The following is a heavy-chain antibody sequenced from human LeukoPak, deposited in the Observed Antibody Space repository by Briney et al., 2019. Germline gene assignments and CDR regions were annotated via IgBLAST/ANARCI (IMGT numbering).Heavy chain of an antibody. V-gene: IGHV4-59*11. D-gene: IGHD6-6*01. Sequence: SETLSLTFSVSGGSISSHFWTWIRQPPGKGLEWIGYVYYSGNTNYNPSLRSRVTISIDTSKNQFSLNLKSVTAADTAIYYCAREGLAARRGAFDIWGQGTVVSVSS. J-gene: IGHJ3*02. CDR1: GGSISSHF. CDR2: VYYSGNT. CDR3: AREGLAARRGAFDI.